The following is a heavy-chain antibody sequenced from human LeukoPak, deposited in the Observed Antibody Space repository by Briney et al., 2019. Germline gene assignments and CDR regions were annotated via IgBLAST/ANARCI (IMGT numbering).Heavy chain of an antibody. Sequence: GGSLRLSCAASGFTFSSYAMHWVRQAPGKGLEYVSAISSNGGSTYYANSVKGRFTISRDNSKNTLYLQMGSLRAEDMAVYYCARGGGIAAAAPDYWGQGTLVTVSS. J-gene: IGHJ4*02. CDR3: ARGGGIAAAAPDY. D-gene: IGHD6-13*01. CDR1: GFTFSSYA. V-gene: IGHV3-64*01. CDR2: ISSNGGST.